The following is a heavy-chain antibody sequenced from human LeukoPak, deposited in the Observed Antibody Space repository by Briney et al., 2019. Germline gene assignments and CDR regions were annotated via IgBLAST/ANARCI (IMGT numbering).Heavy chain of an antibody. Sequence: SGTLSLTCAVSGGSISSSNWWSWVRQPPGKGLDWIGEIYHSGSTNYNPSLKSRVTISVDKSKNQFSLKLSSVTAADTAVYYCASLPQYSSSYKIDYWGQGTLVTVSS. J-gene: IGHJ4*02. CDR3: ASLPQYSSSYKIDY. CDR1: GGSISSSNW. V-gene: IGHV4-4*02. D-gene: IGHD6-13*01. CDR2: IYHSGST.